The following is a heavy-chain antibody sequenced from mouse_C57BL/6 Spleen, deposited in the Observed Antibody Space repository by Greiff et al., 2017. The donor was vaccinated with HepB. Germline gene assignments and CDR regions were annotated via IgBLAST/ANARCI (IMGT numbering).Heavy chain of an antibody. V-gene: IGHV1-59*01. J-gene: IGHJ2*01. D-gene: IGHD1-1*01. CDR1: GYTFTSYW. CDR3: ASGRLRFYFDY. Sequence: QVQLQQPGAELVRPGTSVKLSCKASGYTFTSYWMHWVKQRPGQGLEWIGVIDPSDSYTNYNQKFKGKATLTVDTSSSTAYMQLSSLTSEDSAVYYCASGRLRFYFDYWGQGTTLTVSS. CDR2: IDPSDSYT.